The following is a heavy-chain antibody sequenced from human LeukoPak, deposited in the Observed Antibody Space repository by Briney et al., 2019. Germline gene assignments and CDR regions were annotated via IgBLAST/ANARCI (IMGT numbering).Heavy chain of an antibody. CDR3: ARDGGSGAGFYYYGLDV. CDR1: GFTVSSNY. Sequence: GGSLRLSCEVSGFTVSSNYMSWVRQAPGKGLERVSSISSRSTYIYHADSVKGRFTVSRDNANNSVYLQVNSLRAEDTAVYYCARDGGSGAGFYYYGLDVWGQGTTVTVSS. V-gene: IGHV3-21*01. D-gene: IGHD2-15*01. J-gene: IGHJ6*02. CDR2: ISSRSTYI.